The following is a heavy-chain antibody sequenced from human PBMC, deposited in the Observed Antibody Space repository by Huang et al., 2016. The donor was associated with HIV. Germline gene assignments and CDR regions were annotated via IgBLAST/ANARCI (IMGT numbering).Heavy chain of an antibody. CDR2: FAPEHGET. J-gene: IGHJ3*02. Sequence: QVQLVQSGAEVKKPGASVKVSCKVSGYTLTEVSIHWVRPAPGKGLEWMGGFAPEHGETIYAQNFQGRCTMTEDTSTDTAYMELHSLRPEDTAVYYCAAGYDTYYDIWGQGTMVSASS. CDR3: AAGYDTYYDI. V-gene: IGHV1-24*01. D-gene: IGHD2-21*01. CDR1: GYTLTEVS.